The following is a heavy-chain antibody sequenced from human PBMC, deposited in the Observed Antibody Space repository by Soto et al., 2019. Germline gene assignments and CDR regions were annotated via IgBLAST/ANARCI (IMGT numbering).Heavy chain of an antibody. CDR3: ARDRYYGSGSYHNWFDP. Sequence: SETLSLTCTVSGGSISSYYWSWIRQPPGKGLEWIGYIYYSGSTNYNPSLKSRVTISVDTSKNQFSLKLSSVTAADTAVYYCARDRYYGSGSYHNWFDPWGQGTLVTVSS. CDR2: IYYSGST. V-gene: IGHV4-59*01. J-gene: IGHJ5*02. D-gene: IGHD3-10*01. CDR1: GGSISSYY.